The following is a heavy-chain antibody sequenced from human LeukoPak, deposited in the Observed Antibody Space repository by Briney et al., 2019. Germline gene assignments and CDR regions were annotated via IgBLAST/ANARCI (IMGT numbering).Heavy chain of an antibody. J-gene: IGHJ4*02. D-gene: IGHD3-22*01. CDR1: GYTFTDYY. CDR2: VDPEDGET. V-gene: IGHV1-69-2*01. Sequence: ASVKISCKVSGYTFTDYYMHWVQQAPGKGLERMGLVDPEDGETIYAEKFQGRVTITADTSTDTAYMELSSLRSEDTAVYYCATDVRYYDSSGYYWGQGTLVTVSS. CDR3: ATDVRYYDSSGYY.